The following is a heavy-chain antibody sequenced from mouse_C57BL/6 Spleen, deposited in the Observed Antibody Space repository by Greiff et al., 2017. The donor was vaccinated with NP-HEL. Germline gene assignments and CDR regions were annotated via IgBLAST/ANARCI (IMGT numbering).Heavy chain of an antibody. CDR3: AIITTVYYYAMDY. V-gene: IGHV3-6*01. D-gene: IGHD1-1*01. CDR2: ISYDGSN. Sequence: EVQRVESGPGLVKPSQSLSLTCSVTGYSITSGYYWNWIRQFPGNKLEWMGYISYDGSNNYNPSLKNRISITRDTSKNQFFLKLNSVTTEDTATYYCAIITTVYYYAMDYWGQGTSVTVSS. CDR1: GYSITSGYY. J-gene: IGHJ4*01.